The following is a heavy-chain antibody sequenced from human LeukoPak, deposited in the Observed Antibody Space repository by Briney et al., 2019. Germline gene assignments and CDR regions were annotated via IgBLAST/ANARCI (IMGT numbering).Heavy chain of an antibody. CDR2: IYSGGST. V-gene: IGHV3-53*01. CDR3: ARGQGSRYCTNGVCYWFDP. CDR1: GFSVSSNY. J-gene: IGHJ5*02. D-gene: IGHD2-8*01. Sequence: GGSLRLSCAASGFSVSSNYMNWVRQAPGKGLEWVSVIYSGGSTDYVDSAKGRFTISRDNSKNTLYLQMNSLRAEDTAVYYCARGQGSRYCTNGVCYWFDPWGQGTLVTVSS.